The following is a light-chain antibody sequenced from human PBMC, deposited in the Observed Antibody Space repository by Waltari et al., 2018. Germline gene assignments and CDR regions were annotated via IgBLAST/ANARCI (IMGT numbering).Light chain of an antibody. V-gene: IGKV3-20*01. Sequence: EIVLTQSPGTLSLSPGERATLSCRASQSLVSSYLARYQQKPGQAPRLLMYDVSSRATGIPDRFSGSGSGTEFTLTISRLEPEDSAVYYCQQYLSSTRTFGQGTKLEIK. CDR2: DVS. CDR1: QSLVSSY. J-gene: IGKJ2*01. CDR3: QQYLSSTRT.